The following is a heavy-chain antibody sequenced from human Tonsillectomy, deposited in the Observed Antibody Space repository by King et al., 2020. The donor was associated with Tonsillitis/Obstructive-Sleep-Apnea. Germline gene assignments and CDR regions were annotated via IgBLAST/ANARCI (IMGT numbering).Heavy chain of an antibody. D-gene: IGHD4-11*01. CDR2: TYYRSIWYN. CDR3: ARGLQMAPPYYYFYMDV. Sequence: VQLQQSGPGLVKPSQTLSLTCAISGDSVSSNSATWYWIRQSPSRGLEWLGRTYYRSIWYNDYAVSVKSRVTINPDTSKNEFSLQLSSVTPEDTAVYFCARGLQMAPPYYYFYMDVWGRGTTVTVSS. J-gene: IGHJ6*03. V-gene: IGHV6-1*01. CDR1: GDSVSSNSAT.